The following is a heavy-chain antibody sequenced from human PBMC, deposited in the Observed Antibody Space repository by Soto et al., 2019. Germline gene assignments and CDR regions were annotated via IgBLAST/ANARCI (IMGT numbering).Heavy chain of an antibody. Sequence: GGSLIVSCSAAGVTFSSYSMHWVRPAPGKGLEYVSSISTNGGSTHYADSVKGRFTISRDNSKNTQYLQMSSLRADDTAVYYCVKGEYYYDSSGYYHFDSWGQGTLVTVSS. J-gene: IGHJ4*02. CDR3: VKGEYYYDSSGYYHFDS. V-gene: IGHV3-64D*06. CDR2: ISTNGGST. CDR1: GVTFSSYS. D-gene: IGHD3-22*01.